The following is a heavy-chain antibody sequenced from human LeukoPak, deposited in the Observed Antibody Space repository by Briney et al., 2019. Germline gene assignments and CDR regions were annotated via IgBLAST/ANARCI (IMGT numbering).Heavy chain of an antibody. V-gene: IGHV5-51*01. Sequence: GESLQISCKGSGCRFIKYWVGWVRRLPGKGLEWMGIIYPRDSNTNISPSSQGQVTISADRSTSTAYLQWSSLKASDSAIYYCARLGYSYGQGDYWGQGTLVTVSS. CDR1: GCRFIKYW. J-gene: IGHJ4*02. CDR3: ARLGYSYGQGDY. CDR2: IYPRDSNT. D-gene: IGHD5-18*01.